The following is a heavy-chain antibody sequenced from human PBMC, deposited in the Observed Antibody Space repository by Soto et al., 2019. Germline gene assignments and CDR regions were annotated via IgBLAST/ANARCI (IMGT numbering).Heavy chain of an antibody. CDR3: ARGLLFSWRWPDAFDI. CDR1: GGTFSSYA. CDR2: IIPIFGTA. J-gene: IGHJ3*02. V-gene: IGHV1-69*13. D-gene: IGHD2-15*01. Sequence: GASVKVSCKASGGTFSSYAISCVRQAPGQGLEWMGGIIPIFGTANYAQKFQGRVTITADESTSTAYMELSSLRSEDTAVYYCARGLLFSWRWPDAFDIWGQGTMVTVSS.